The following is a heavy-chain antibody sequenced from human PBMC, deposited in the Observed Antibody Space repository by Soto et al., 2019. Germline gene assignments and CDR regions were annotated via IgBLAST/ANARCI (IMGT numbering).Heavy chain of an antibody. V-gene: IGHV4-30-2*01. CDR3: ARDSRSGYYLEY. Sequence: QLQLQESGSGLVKPSQTLSLTCAVSGDSISSGGYSWNWIRQPPGKGLEWIGYIYHSGGPDYNPSLKSRVTITLDSSNNQFSLNLRSVTAADTAVYYCARDSRSGYYLEYWGQGTLVTVSS. CDR1: GDSISSGGYS. J-gene: IGHJ4*02. CDR2: IYHSGGP. D-gene: IGHD3-22*01.